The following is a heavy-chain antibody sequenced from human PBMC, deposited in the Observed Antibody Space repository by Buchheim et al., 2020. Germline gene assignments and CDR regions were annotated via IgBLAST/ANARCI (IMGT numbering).Heavy chain of an antibody. J-gene: IGHJ4*02. CDR3: ARETRDYDYVWGSYRLHNYFDY. CDR2: INPSGGST. Sequence: QVQLVQSGAEVKKPGASVKVSCKASGYTFTSYYMHWVRQAPGQGLEWMGIINPSGGSTSYAQKFQGRVTMTRDTSTSTVYMELSSLRSEDTAVYYCARETRDYDYVWGSYRLHNYFDYWGQGTL. CDR1: GYTFTSYY. D-gene: IGHD3-16*02. V-gene: IGHV1-46*01.